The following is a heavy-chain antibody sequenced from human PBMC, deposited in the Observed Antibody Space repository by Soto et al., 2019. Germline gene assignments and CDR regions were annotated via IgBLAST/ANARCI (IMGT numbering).Heavy chain of an antibody. CDR2: ISGSGGST. J-gene: IGHJ6*02. D-gene: IGHD6-19*01. V-gene: IGHV3-23*01. CDR1: GFTFSSYA. Sequence: EVQLLESGGGLVQPGGSLRLSCAASGFTFSSYAMSWVRQAPGKGLEWVSAISGSGGSTYYADSVKGRFTISRDNSKNTLYVQRNSLRAEDTAVYYCAKEKTYSSGWDGMDVWGQGTTVTVSS. CDR3: AKEKTYSSGWDGMDV.